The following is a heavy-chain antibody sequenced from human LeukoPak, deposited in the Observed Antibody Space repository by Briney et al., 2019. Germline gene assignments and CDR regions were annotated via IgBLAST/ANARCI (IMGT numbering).Heavy chain of an antibody. CDR1: GGSISSYY. V-gene: IGHV4-4*09. Sequence: SETLSLTCTVSGGSISSYYWSWIRQPPGKGLEWIGYIYTSGSTNYNPSLKSRVTISVDTSKNQFSLKLSSVTAADTAVYYCARQSRVLNWFDPWGQGTLVTVSS. D-gene: IGHD4/OR15-4a*01. CDR3: ARQSRVLNWFDP. J-gene: IGHJ5*02. CDR2: IYTSGST.